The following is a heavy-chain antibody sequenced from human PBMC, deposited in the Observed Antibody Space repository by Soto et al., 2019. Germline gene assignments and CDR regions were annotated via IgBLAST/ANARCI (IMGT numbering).Heavy chain of an antibody. J-gene: IGHJ5*02. CDR1: GGTFSSYA. V-gene: IGHV1-69*13. Sequence: WASVKVSCKASGGTFSSYAFSWVRQAPGQGLEWMGGIIPIFGTANYAQKFQGRVTITADESTSTAYMELSSLRSEDTAVYYCARGPSEYNWFDPWGQGTLVTVSS. CDR2: IIPIFGTA. CDR3: ARGPSEYNWFDP.